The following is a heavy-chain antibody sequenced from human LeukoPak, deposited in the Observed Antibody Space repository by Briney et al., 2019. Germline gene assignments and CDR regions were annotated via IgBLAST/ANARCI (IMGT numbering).Heavy chain of an antibody. CDR2: IYYSGST. V-gene: IGHV4-59*01. CDR1: GGSISSYY. CDR3: ARVGYYYYGMDV. J-gene: IGHJ6*02. Sequence: PSETLSLNCTVSGGSISSYYLSWIRQPPGKGLEWIGYIYYSGSTNYNPSLKSRVTISADTSKSQFSLKLSSVTAADTAVYYCARVGYYYYGMDVWGQGTTVIVSS.